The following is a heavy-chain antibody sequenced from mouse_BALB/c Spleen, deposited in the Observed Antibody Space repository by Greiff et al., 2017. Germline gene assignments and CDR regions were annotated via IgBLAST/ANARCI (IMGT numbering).Heavy chain of an antibody. J-gene: IGHJ4*01. CDR3: ARFDYYGMDY. CDR2: ISYSGST. V-gene: IGHV3-2*02. CDR1: GYSITSDYA. Sequence: VQLQQSGPGLVKPSQSLSLTCTVTGYSITSDYAWNWIRQFPGNKLEWMGYISYSGSTSYNPSLKSRISITRDTSKNQFFLQLNSVTTEDTATYYCARFDYYGMDYWGQGTSVTVSS.